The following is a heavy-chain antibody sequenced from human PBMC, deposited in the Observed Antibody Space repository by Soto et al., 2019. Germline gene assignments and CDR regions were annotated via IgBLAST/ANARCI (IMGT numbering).Heavy chain of an antibody. D-gene: IGHD6-13*01. V-gene: IGHV3-53*01. CDR3: ARSQLAFEY. CDR2: IYSGGST. CDR1: GFTASSNS. Sequence: EVQLVESGGGLIQPGGSLRLSCAVSGFTASSNSMSWVRQPPGKGLEWVSVIYSGGSTDYADSVKGRFTISRDNSKNTLYLQMNSLRAEDTAVYYCARSQLAFEYWGQGTLVTVSS. J-gene: IGHJ4*02.